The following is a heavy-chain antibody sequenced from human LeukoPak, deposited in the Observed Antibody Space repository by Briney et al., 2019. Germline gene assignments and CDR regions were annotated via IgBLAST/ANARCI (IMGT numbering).Heavy chain of an antibody. D-gene: IGHD1-26*01. Sequence: GGSLRLSCVASGFTFTNCAMTWVRQAPGKGLEWVSSISGSGSTTYYADSAKGRFTISRDNSKNTVYLQMNSLSVEDTAVYYCAKDQSRVGASDPFDSWGQATLVTVSS. J-gene: IGHJ5*01. V-gene: IGHV3-23*01. CDR2: ISGSGSTT. CDR1: GFTFTNCA. CDR3: AKDQSRVGASDPFDS.